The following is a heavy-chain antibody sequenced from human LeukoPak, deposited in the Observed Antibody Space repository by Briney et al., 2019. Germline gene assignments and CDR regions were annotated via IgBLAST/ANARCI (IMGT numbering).Heavy chain of an antibody. CDR1: GFIFSSNG. CDR2: ISSSSGAI. J-gene: IGHJ4*02. V-gene: IGHV3-48*02. Sequence: QPGGSLRLSCAASGFIFSSNGMSWVRQAPGKGLEWVSCISSSSGAIYYADSVKGRFTISRDNAKNSLYLQMTSLRDEDTAVYYCARDGWLDSWGQGTLVTVSS. D-gene: IGHD6-19*01. CDR3: ARDGWLDS.